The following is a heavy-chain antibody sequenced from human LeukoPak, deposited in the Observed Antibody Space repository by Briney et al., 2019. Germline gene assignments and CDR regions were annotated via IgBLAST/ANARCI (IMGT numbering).Heavy chain of an antibody. CDR1: GYTFTSYD. V-gene: IGHV1-8*01. D-gene: IGHD3-9*01. Sequence: GASVKVSCKASGYTFTSYDINWVRQATGQGLEWMGWMNPNSGNTGYAQKFQGRVTMTRNTSISTAYMELSSLRSEDTAVYYCARGPLLRYFDWSLPDLNDAFDIWGQGTMVTVSS. CDR2: MNPNSGNT. J-gene: IGHJ3*02. CDR3: ARGPLLRYFDWSLPDLNDAFDI.